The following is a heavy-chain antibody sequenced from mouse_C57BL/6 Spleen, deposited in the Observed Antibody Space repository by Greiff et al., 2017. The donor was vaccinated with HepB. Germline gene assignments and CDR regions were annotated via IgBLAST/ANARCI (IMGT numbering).Heavy chain of an antibody. D-gene: IGHD2-1*01. CDR3: ARDGNYGRVYAMDY. Sequence: EVQLVESEGGLVQPGSSMKLSCTASGFTFSDYYMAWVRQVPEKGLEWVANINYDGSSTYYLDSLKSRFIISRDNAKNILYLQMSSLKSEDTATYYCARDGNYGRVYAMDYWGQGTSVTVSS. V-gene: IGHV5-16*01. CDR1: GFTFSDYY. CDR2: INYDGSST. J-gene: IGHJ4*01.